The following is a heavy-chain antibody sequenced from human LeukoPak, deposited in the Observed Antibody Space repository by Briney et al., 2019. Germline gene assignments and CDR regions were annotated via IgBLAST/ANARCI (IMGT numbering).Heavy chain of an antibody. CDR1: GFTFSSYA. CDR3: ARVVPAAIGYMDV. J-gene: IGHJ6*03. CDR2: ISGSGGST. V-gene: IGHV3-23*01. Sequence: GGSLRLSCAASGFTFSSYAMSWVRQAPGKGLEWVSAISGSGGSTYYADSVKGRFTISRGNSKNTLYLQMNSLRAEDTAVYYCARVVPAAIGYMDVWGKGTTVTVSS. D-gene: IGHD2-2*01.